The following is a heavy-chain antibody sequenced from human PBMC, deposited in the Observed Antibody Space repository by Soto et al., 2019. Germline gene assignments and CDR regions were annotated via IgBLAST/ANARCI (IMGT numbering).Heavy chain of an antibody. CDR1: GFTFGDYW. J-gene: IGHJ4*02. Sequence: GGSLRLSCAASGFTFGDYWMHWVRQPPGKGPEWVSRMTGDGRTTQYADSVKGRFTASRDNAKSTLYLQMNSLRAEDTAVYYCATAEVDYWGPGTMVTVSS. CDR2: MTGDGRTT. V-gene: IGHV3-74*03. CDR3: ATAEVDY.